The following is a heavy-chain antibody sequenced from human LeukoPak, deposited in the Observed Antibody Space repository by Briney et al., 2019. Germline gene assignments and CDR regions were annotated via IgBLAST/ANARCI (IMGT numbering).Heavy chain of an antibody. J-gene: IGHJ4*02. D-gene: IGHD1-14*01. V-gene: IGHV3-23*01. CDR1: GFTFSSYA. CDR2: ISGGGIGI. Sequence: GGSLRLSCAASGFTFSSYAMSWVRQAPGKGLEWVSAISGGGIGIYYADSLKGRFTISRDDSKNTLYLQMNSLRAEDTAVYYCAKEAVRKFDFDYWGQGTLVTVSS. CDR3: AKEAVRKFDFDY.